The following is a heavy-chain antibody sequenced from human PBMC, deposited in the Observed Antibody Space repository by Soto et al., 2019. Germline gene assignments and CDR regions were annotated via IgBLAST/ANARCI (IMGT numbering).Heavy chain of an antibody. V-gene: IGHV3-53*01. Sequence: GGSLRLSCAASGFTVSNNYMSWVRQAPGKGLEGVSVIYSAGNTSYSDSVKGRFTISRDNSKNTLYLQMSSLRAEDTAVYYCATLPGRNYWGQGTLVTVSS. CDR1: GFTVSNNY. J-gene: IGHJ4*02. CDR2: IYSAGNT. CDR3: ATLPGRNY.